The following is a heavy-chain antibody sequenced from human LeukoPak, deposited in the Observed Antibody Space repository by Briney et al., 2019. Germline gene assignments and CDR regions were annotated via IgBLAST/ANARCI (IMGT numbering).Heavy chain of an antibody. CDR3: ARAYCSSTSCYDAFDT. CDR1: GFTFSSYE. V-gene: IGHV3-48*03. CDR2: ISSSGSTI. J-gene: IGHJ3*02. Sequence: GGSLRLSCAASGFTFSSYEMNWVRQAPGKGLEWVSYISSSGSTIYYADSVKGRFTISRDNAKNSLYLQMNSLRAEDTAVYYCARAYCSSTSCYDAFDTWGQGTMVTVSS. D-gene: IGHD2-2*01.